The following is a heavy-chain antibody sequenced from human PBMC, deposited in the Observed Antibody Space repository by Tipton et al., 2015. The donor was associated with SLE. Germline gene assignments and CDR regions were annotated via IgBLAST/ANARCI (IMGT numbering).Heavy chain of an antibody. V-gene: IGHV3-23*01. CDR3: ARDHRGEFDY. D-gene: IGHD1-14*01. Sequence: SLRLSCVASGFTFSSYTMSWVRQALGKGLEWVSSISGSGGSTYYADSVKGRFTISRDNAKNTLYLQMNSLRAEDTAVYYCARDHRGEFDYWGQGTLVTVSS. CDR2: ISGSGGST. J-gene: IGHJ4*02. CDR1: GFTFSSYT.